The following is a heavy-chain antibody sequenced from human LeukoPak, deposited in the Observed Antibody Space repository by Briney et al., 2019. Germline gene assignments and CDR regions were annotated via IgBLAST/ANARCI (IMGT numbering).Heavy chain of an antibody. Sequence: PSETLSLTCTVSGRSISSYYWSWIRQPPGKGLEWIGYIYTSGSTNYNPSLKSRVTISVDTSKNQFSLKLSSVTAADTAVYYCARHTAARWGIDYWGQGTLVTVSS. CDR2: IYTSGST. CDR3: ARHTAARWGIDY. D-gene: IGHD6-6*01. J-gene: IGHJ4*02. CDR1: GRSISSYY. V-gene: IGHV4-4*09.